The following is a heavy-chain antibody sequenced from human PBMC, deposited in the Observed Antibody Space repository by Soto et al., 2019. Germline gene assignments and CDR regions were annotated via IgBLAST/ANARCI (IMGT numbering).Heavy chain of an antibody. Sequence: GSLRLSCAASGIILSDTWMNWVRQAPGEGLEWVGRLESTESGGATDFASTVKGRFTVSRDDSKNTLSLHMTSLQPEDTALYYCVAESHVTPYYFDYWGQGTQVTVSS. CDR3: VAESHVTPYYFDY. V-gene: IGHV3-15*04. J-gene: IGHJ4*02. CDR2: LESTESGGAT. D-gene: IGHD2-21*02. CDR1: GIILSDTW.